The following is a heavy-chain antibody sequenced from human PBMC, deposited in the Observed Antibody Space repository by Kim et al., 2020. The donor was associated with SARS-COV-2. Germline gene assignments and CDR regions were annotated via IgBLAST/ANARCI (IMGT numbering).Heavy chain of an antibody. Sequence: GDTDYAQGFQGVSTRTRDTSISTAYMELSSLGSDDTAVYYCARETFRAFEIWGQGTMVTVSS. V-gene: IGHV1-2*02. J-gene: IGHJ3*02. CDR2: GDT. CDR3: ARETFRAFEI. D-gene: IGHD3-10*01.